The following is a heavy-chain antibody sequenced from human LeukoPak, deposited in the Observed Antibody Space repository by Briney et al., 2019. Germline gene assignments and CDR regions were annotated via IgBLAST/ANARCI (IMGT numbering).Heavy chain of an antibody. CDR2: IKQDGSEK. D-gene: IGHD6-13*01. CDR3: ARDSLEYTTSSAAY. CDR1: GFTFSNYW. J-gene: IGHJ4*02. Sequence: GGSLRLSCAASGFTFSNYWMSWVRQAPGKGLEWVAIIKQDGSEKYSVDSVKGRFIISRDNAKNSLYLQMNCLRVEDTALYYCARDSLEYTTSSAAYWGQGALVTVSS. V-gene: IGHV3-7*01.